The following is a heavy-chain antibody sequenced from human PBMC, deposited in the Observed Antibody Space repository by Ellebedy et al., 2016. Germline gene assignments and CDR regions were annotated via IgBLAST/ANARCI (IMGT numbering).Heavy chain of an antibody. CDR2: IYYSGST. CDR1: GGSISSYY. J-gene: IGHJ3*02. V-gene: IGHV4-59*01. D-gene: IGHD1-26*01. CDR3: ARGWGLDDASDI. Sequence: SETLSLTCTVSGGSISSYYWSWIRQPPGKGLEWIGYIYYSGSTNYNPSLKSRVTISVDTSKNQFSLKLSSVTAADPAVYYCARGWGLDDASDIWGQGTMVTVSS.